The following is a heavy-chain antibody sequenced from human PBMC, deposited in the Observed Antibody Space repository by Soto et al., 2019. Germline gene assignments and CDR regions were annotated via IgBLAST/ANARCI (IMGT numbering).Heavy chain of an antibody. CDR3: AKGLPLGVVTHPYYYYGMDV. Sequence: PGGSLRLSCAASGFTFSSYGMHWVRQAPGKGLEWVAVISYDGSNKYYADSVKGRFTISRDNSKNTLYLQMNSLRAEDTAVYYCAKGLPLGVVTHPYYYYGMDVWGQGTTVTVSS. J-gene: IGHJ6*02. V-gene: IGHV3-30*18. CDR1: GFTFSSYG. CDR2: ISYDGSNK. D-gene: IGHD3-3*01.